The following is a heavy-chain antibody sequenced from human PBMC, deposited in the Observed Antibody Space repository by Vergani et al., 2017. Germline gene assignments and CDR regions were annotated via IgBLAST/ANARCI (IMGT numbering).Heavy chain of an antibody. CDR3: AADGGIVGAAQHHPYYYYYYGMDV. CDR1: GFTFTSSA. D-gene: IGHD1-26*01. Sequence: QMQLVQSGPEVKKPGTSVKVSCKASGFTFTSSAVQWVRQARGQRLEWIGWIVVGSGNTNYAQTFQERVTITRDMSTSTAYMELSSLRSADTAVYYCAADGGIVGAAQHHPYYYYYYGMDVWGQGTTVTVSS. CDR2: IVVGSGNT. V-gene: IGHV1-58*01. J-gene: IGHJ6*02.